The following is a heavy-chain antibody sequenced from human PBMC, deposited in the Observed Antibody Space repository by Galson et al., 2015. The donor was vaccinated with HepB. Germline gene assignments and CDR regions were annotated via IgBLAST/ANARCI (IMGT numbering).Heavy chain of an antibody. J-gene: IGHJ6*02. D-gene: IGHD2-2*01. V-gene: IGHV3-11*06. CDR3: ARDLSSTSPNYYGMDV. CDR2: ISSSSSYT. Sequence: SLRLSCAASGFTFSDYYMSWIRQAPGKGLEWVSYISSSSSYTNYADSVKGRFTISSDNAKNSLYLQMNSLRAEYTAVYYCARDLSSTSPNYYGMDVWGQGTTVTVSS. CDR1: GFTFSDYY.